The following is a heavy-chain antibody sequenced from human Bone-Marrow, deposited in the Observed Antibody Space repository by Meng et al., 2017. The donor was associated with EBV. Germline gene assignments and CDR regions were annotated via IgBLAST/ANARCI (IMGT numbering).Heavy chain of an antibody. CDR1: GFTFSSYA. CDR2: ISYDGSNK. D-gene: IGHD5-24*01. Sequence: GELVECGGGLVKPGGSLRLSCAASGFTFSSYAMHWVRQAPGKGLEWVAVISYDGSNKYYADSVKGRFTISRDNSKNTLYLQMNSLRAEDTAVYYCARGDGYNSYYFDYWGQGTLVTVSS. V-gene: IGHV3-30-3*01. J-gene: IGHJ4*02. CDR3: ARGDGYNSYYFDY.